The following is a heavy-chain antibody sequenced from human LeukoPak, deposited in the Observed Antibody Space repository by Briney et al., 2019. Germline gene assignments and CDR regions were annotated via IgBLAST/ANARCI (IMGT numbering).Heavy chain of an antibody. D-gene: IGHD5-24*01. CDR3: AREGVMATIFLDY. Sequence: GGSLRLSCAASGFTFSSHWMSWVRQAPGKGLEWVANTNQDGSEKYYVDSVKGRFIISRDNAKNSLYFQMNSLRAEDTAVYYCAREGVMATIFLDYWGQGTLVTVSS. CDR2: TNQDGSEK. J-gene: IGHJ4*02. CDR1: GFTFSSHW. V-gene: IGHV3-7*01.